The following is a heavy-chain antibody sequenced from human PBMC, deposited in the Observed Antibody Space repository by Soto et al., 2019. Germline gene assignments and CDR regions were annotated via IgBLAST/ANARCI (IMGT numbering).Heavy chain of an antibody. J-gene: IGHJ3*02. D-gene: IGHD4-17*01. Sequence: GGSLRLSCAASGFTFSSYGMHWVRQAPGKGLEWVAVIWYDGSNKYYADSVKGRFTISRDNSKNTQYLQMNSLRAEDTAVYYCARSTENGDYGDAFGIWGQGTMVTVSS. V-gene: IGHV3-33*01. CDR1: GFTFSSYG. CDR3: ARSTENGDYGDAFGI. CDR2: IWYDGSNK.